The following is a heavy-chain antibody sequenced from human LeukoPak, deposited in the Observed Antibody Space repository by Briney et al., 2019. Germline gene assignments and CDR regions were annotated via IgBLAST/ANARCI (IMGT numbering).Heavy chain of an antibody. D-gene: IGHD6-6*01. CDR1: GGSISSGGYR. CDR2: INYSGST. J-gene: IGHJ6*02. V-gene: IGHV4-31*11. CDR3: ATLAARPYYYGMDV. Sequence: KPSQTLSLTCAVSGGSISSGGYRWTWIRQYPGKGLEWIGYINYSGSTYYNPSLKSRVIISVDTSKNQFSLNLNSVTAADTAVYYCATLAARPYYYGMDVWGQGTTVTVSS.